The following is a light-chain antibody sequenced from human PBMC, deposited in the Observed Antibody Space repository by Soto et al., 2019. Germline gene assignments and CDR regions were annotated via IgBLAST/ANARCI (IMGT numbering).Light chain of an antibody. V-gene: IGLV2-14*01. CDR3: SSYTSSSTWV. J-gene: IGLJ3*02. CDR1: SSDVGGYNY. Sequence: QSALTQPASVSGSPGQSITISCTGTSSDVGGYNYVSWYQQHPGKAPKLMIYEVSNRPSGVSNRFYGSKSGNTASLTISGRQAEDEADYYCSSYTSSSTWVFGGGTKLTVL. CDR2: EVS.